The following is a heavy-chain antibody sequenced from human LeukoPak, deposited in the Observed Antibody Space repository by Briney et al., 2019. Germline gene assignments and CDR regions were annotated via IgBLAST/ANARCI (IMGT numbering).Heavy chain of an antibody. CDR3: ARSSIVGATGYFDY. V-gene: IGHV1-46*01. Sequence: ASVKVSCKASGYTFSSCYMHWVRQAPGQGLEWMGIINPSGGSTKYAQKFQGRVTMTRDTSTSTVYMELSSLRSEDTAVYYCARSSIVGATGYFDYWGQGTLVTVSS. J-gene: IGHJ4*02. D-gene: IGHD1-26*01. CDR2: INPSGGST. CDR1: GYTFSSCY.